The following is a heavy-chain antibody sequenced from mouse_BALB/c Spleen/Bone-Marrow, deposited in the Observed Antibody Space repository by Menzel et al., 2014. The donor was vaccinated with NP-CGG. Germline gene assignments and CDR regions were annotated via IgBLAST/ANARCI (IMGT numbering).Heavy chain of an antibody. Sequence: EVKLMESGAELVKPGASVKLSCTASGFNIKDTYMYWVKQRPEQGLEWIGRIDPANGNTKYDPKFQGKATITADTSSNTAYLQLSSLTSEDTAVYYCALLLRYYAMDYWGQGTSVTVSS. CDR2: IDPANGNT. V-gene: IGHV14-3*02. D-gene: IGHD1-1*01. CDR1: GFNIKDTY. CDR3: ALLLRYYAMDY. J-gene: IGHJ4*01.